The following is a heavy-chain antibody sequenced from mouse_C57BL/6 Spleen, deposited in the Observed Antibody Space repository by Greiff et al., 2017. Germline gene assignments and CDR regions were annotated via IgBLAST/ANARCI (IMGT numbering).Heavy chain of an antibody. CDR1: GFTFSSYA. Sequence: EVKLVESGGGLVKPGGSLKLSCAASGFTFSSYAMSWVRQTPEKRLEWVATISDGGSYTYYPDTVKGRFTISRDHAKNDLYLQMSHLKSEDTAMYYCARDDYYGSSFWYFDVWGTGTTVTVSS. V-gene: IGHV5-4*01. D-gene: IGHD1-1*01. CDR2: ISDGGSYT. J-gene: IGHJ1*03. CDR3: ARDDYYGSSFWYFDV.